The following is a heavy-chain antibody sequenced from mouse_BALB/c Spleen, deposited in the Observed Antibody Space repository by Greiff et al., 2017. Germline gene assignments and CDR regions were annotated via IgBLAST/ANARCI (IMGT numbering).Heavy chain of an antibody. D-gene: IGHD2-14*01. V-gene: IGHV5-17*02. J-gene: IGHJ2*01. CDR3: ARWDYRYDDGIDY. Sequence: EVKLMESGGGLVQPGGSRKLSCAASGFTFSSFGMHWVRQAPEKGLEWVAYISSGSSTIYYADTVKGRFTISRDNPKNTLFLQMTSLRSEDTAMYYCARWDYRYDDGIDYWGQGTTLTVSS. CDR2: ISSGSSTI. CDR1: GFTFSSFG.